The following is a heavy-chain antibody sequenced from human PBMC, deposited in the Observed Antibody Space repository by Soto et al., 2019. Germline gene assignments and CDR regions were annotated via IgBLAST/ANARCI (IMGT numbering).Heavy chain of an antibody. J-gene: IGHJ4*02. D-gene: IGHD3-22*01. CDR2: ISSSSRYI. V-gene: IGHV3-21*01. CDR3: ASHYDSSGSYYN. Sequence: GGSLRLSCAASGFTFSNYYMSWILQAPGKGLEWVSSISSSSRYIYYADSVKVRFTISRDNAKNSLYLQMNSLRAEDTAVYYCASHYDSSGSYYNWGQGTLVTVSS. CDR1: GFTFSNYY.